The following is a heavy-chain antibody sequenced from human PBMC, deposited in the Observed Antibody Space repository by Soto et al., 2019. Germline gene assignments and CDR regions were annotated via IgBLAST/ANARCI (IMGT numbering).Heavy chain of an antibody. J-gene: IGHJ4*02. CDR1: GLNFHTYT. Sequence: DVQLVESGGGLVKPGGCLRLSCAASGLNFHTYTMTWVRQAPGKGLGWVSYISGTSGTIFYADSVEGRLTISRDNAKNSLYLQLNSLRDEETVVYYCATGYCRSDNCHFTHWGQGTLVTVSS. CDR3: ATGYCRSDNCHFTH. V-gene: IGHV3-48*02. D-gene: IGHD2-2*03. CDR2: ISGTSGTI.